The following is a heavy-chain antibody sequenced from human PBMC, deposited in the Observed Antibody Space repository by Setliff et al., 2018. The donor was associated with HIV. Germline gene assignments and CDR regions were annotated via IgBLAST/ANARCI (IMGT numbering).Heavy chain of an antibody. V-gene: IGHV5-51*01. CDR3: ARAGSGSYYNAPHY. J-gene: IGHJ4*02. D-gene: IGHD3-10*01. CDR2: IYPSDSDA. Sequence: PGESLKISCKGSGYSFSNYWIGWVRHMPGKGLEWMAIIYPSDSDARYSPSFQGQVTISADKSISTAYLQWSSLKASDTAMYYCARAGSGSYYNAPHYWGQGTLVTVSS. CDR1: GYSFSNYW.